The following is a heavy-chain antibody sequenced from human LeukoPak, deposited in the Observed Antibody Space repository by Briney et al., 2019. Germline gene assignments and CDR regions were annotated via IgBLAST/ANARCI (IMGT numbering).Heavy chain of an antibody. Sequence: PGGSLRLSCAASGFTFSSYWMHWIRQAPGKGLVWVSRINTDGSSTSYADSVKGRFTISRDNAKNTLYLQMNSLRAEDSAVYYCAGDRVGAGNCFDPWGQGTLVTVSS. CDR1: GFTFSSYW. J-gene: IGHJ5*02. D-gene: IGHD1-26*01. CDR3: AGDRVGAGNCFDP. V-gene: IGHV3-74*01. CDR2: INTDGSST.